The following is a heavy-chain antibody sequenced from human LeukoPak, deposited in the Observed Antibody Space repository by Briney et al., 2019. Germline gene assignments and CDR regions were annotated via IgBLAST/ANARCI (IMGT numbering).Heavy chain of an antibody. CDR3: AKRGVVIRGILVIGYHQEAYHYDF. CDR2: ISERGGST. D-gene: IGHD3-10*01. J-gene: IGHJ4*02. V-gene: IGHV3-23*01. CDR1: GISLSNYA. Sequence: PGGSLRLSCVVSGISLSNYAMTWVRQAPGKGLEWVSYISERGGSTAYADSVKGRFTISRDTSLNTLYLQMNSLGAEDTAVYFCAKRGVVIRGILVIGYHQEAYHYDFWGQGVLVTVSS.